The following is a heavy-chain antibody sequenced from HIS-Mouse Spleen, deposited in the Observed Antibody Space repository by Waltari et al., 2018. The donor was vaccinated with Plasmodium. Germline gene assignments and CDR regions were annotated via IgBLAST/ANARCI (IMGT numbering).Heavy chain of an antibody. CDR1: GGSIRSSRYY. J-gene: IGHJ4*02. Sequence: QLQLQESGPGLVKPSETLSLTCPVSGGSIRSSRYYWGWIRQPPGKGLEWIGSIYYCGSTYYNPSLKSRVTISVDTSKNQFSLKLSSVTAADTAVYYCARQLAYYDFWSGYSRGYYFDYWGQGTLVTVSS. CDR2: IYYCGST. D-gene: IGHD3-3*01. V-gene: IGHV4-39*01. CDR3: ARQLAYYDFWSGYSRGYYFDY.